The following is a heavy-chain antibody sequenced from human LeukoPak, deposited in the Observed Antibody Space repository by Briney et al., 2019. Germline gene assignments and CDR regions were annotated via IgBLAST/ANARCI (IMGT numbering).Heavy chain of an antibody. V-gene: IGHV1-69*04. CDR2: IIPILGIA. D-gene: IGHD6-19*01. CDR1: GGTFSSYA. Sequence: GASVKVSCKASGGTFSSYAISWVRQAPGQGLGWVGRIIPILGIANYAQKFQGRVTITADKSTSTAYMELSSLRSEDTAVYYCARERYSSGWTVDYWGQGTLVTVSS. J-gene: IGHJ4*02. CDR3: ARERYSSGWTVDY.